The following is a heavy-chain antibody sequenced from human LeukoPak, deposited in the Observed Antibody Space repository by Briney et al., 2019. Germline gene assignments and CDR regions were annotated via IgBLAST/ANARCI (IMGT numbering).Heavy chain of an antibody. D-gene: IGHD3-22*01. Sequence: TGGSLRLSCATSGFTFDDYGMSWVRQVSGKGLEWVSSINWNAGSTTYADSVKGRFTISRDNSKNTLYLQMSSLRAEDTAVYYCVKGTLGVSDYYNYWGQGTLVTVSS. CDR3: VKGTLGVSDYYNY. J-gene: IGHJ4*02. CDR1: GFTFDDYG. V-gene: IGHV3-20*04. CDR2: INWNAGST.